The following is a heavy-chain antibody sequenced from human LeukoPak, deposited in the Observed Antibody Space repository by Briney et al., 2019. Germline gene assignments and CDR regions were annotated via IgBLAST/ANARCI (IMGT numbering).Heavy chain of an antibody. Sequence: GGSLRLSCAASGFTFNEYAMNWVRQAPGKGLEWVSHIGGGGSPTDYTAAVKGRFIISRDNSKATLSLQMNSLRPEDTAVYYCARIHRYCSGGACYVLDNWGQGTLVAVSS. J-gene: IGHJ4*02. CDR3: ARIHRYCSGGACYVLDN. CDR2: IGGGGSPT. CDR1: GFTFNEYA. V-gene: IGHV3-23*01. D-gene: IGHD2-15*01.